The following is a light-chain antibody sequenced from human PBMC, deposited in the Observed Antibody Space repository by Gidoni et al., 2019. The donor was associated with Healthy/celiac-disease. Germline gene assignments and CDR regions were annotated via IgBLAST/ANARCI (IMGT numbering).Light chain of an antibody. CDR3: CSYAGSSTHYV. J-gene: IGLJ1*01. CDR2: EGS. CDR1: SSDVGSYNL. Sequence: GSPGQSITISCTGTSSDVGSYNLVSWYQQHPGKAPKLMIYEGSKRPSGVSNRFSGSKSGNTASLTISGLQAEDEADYYCCSYAGSSTHYVFGTGTKVTVL. V-gene: IGLV2-23*01.